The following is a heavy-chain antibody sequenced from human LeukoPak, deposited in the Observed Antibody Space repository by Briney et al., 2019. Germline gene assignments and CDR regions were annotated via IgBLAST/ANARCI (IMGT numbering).Heavy chain of an antibody. J-gene: IGHJ4*02. CDR2: ISYDGSNK. V-gene: IGHV3-30*18. CDR1: GFTFSSYG. Sequence: SLRLSCAASGFTFSSYGMHWVRQAPGKGLEWVAVISYDGSNKYYADSVKGRFAISRDNSKNTLYLQMNSLRAEDTAVYYCAKDFNTAMAYGYWGQGTLVTVSS. CDR3: AKDFNTAMAYGY. D-gene: IGHD5-18*01.